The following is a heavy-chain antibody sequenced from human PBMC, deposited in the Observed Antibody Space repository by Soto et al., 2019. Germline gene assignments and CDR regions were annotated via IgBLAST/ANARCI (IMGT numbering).Heavy chain of an antibody. J-gene: IGHJ5*02. V-gene: IGHV4-31*03. CDR2: IYVSGST. D-gene: IGHD3-10*01. Sequence: QMQMQESGPGLVEPSQTLSLTCTVSRGSIYTGGYYWTWIRQHPGKALEWIGYIYVSGSTYYNPSLKGRVAISIDTSKNQFSLKLNSVSAADTAVYYCARARSGTYYNPAWFDPWGQGALVTVSS. CDR1: RGSIYTGGYY. CDR3: ARARSGTYYNPAWFDP.